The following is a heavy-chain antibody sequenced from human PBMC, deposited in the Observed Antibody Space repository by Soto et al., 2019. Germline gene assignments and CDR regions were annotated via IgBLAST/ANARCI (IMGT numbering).Heavy chain of an antibody. Sequence: PGGALRLSFAASGFTVGSYSMSWVRQAPGEGVEWVSSISSSSSYIYYADSVKGRFTISRDNAKNSRYLQMNSLRDEDTAVYYCAREQTKSPDYDSSGYYARFGYYGMDVWGQGT. J-gene: IGHJ6*02. CDR2: ISSSSSYI. CDR1: GFTVGSYS. D-gene: IGHD3-22*01. V-gene: IGHV3-21*01. CDR3: AREQTKSPDYDSSGYYARFGYYGMDV.